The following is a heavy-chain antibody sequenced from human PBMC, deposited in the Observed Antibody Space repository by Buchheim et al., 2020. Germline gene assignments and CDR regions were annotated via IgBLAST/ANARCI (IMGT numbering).Heavy chain of an antibody. V-gene: IGHV4-59*01. CDR2: IYYSGIT. D-gene: IGHD4-17*01. Sequence: QVQLQESGPGLVKPSETLSLTCTVSGGSISSYYWSWIRQPPGKGLEWIGYIYYSGITNYNPSLKSLVTISVDTSKHPFSLKLSSVTAADTAVYYCARLGDGEHDYYYYYMDVWGKGTT. J-gene: IGHJ6*03. CDR1: GGSISSYY. CDR3: ARLGDGEHDYYYYYMDV.